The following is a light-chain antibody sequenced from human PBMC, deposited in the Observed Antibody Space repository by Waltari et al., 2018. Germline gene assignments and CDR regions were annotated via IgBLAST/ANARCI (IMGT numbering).Light chain of an antibody. CDR3: CSYTGSSTFRV. Sequence: QSALTQPRALSGSPGQSVTIPCTGTSSDVGGYNYVSWYQQHPGKAPKLMVYDVSKRPSGVPDRFSGSKSGNTASLTISGLQAEYEADYYCCSYTGSSTFRVFGGGTKLTVL. CDR1: SSDVGGYNY. CDR2: DVS. J-gene: IGLJ3*02. V-gene: IGLV2-11*01.